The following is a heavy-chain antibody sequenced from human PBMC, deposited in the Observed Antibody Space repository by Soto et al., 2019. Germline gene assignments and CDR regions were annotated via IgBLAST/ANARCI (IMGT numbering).Heavy chain of an antibody. V-gene: IGHV1-69*13. D-gene: IGHD4-17*01. CDR2: IIPIFGTA. Sequence: ASVKVSCKASGGTFSSYAISWVRQAPGQGLEWMGGIIPIFGTANYAQKFQGRVTITADESTSTAYMELSSLRSEDTAVYYCARARNYGANRNDACDTWRQGTLLTVSS. CDR1: GGTFSSYA. CDR3: ARARNYGANRNDACDT. J-gene: IGHJ3*02.